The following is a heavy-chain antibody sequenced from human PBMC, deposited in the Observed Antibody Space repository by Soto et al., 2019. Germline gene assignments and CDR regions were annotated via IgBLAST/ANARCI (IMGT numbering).Heavy chain of an antibody. CDR1: GYTFTSYG. CDR2: ISAYNGNT. V-gene: IGHV1-18*01. J-gene: IGHJ4*02. D-gene: IGHD4-17*01. CDR3: ASESYGGELDY. Sequence: ASVKVSCKASGYTFTSYGISWVRQAPGQGLEWMGWISAYNGNTNYAQKFQGRVTITRDTSASTAYMELSSLRSEDTAVNYCASESYGGELDYWGQGTLVTVSS.